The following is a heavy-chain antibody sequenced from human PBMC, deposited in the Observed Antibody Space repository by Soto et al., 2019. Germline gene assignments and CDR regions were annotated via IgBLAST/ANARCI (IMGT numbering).Heavy chain of an antibody. CDR3: ASRITMTRGHAFDI. J-gene: IGHJ3*02. CDR2: IVVGSGNT. D-gene: IGHD3-22*01. CDR1: GFTFTSSA. V-gene: IGHV1-58*01. Sequence: GPPVKVSCKASGFTFTSSAVQWVRQARGQRLEWIGWIVVGSGNTNYAQKFQERVTITRDMSTSTAYMELSSLRSEDTAVYYCASRITMTRGHAFDIWGQGTMVTVSS.